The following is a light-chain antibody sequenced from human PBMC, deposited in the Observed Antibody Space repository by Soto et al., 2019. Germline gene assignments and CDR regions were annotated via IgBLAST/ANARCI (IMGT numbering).Light chain of an antibody. CDR1: QDITKY. Sequence: DIQMTQSPSSLSASVGDRVTITCQASQDITKYLNWYQQKPGKAPEVLIYDASTLETGVPARFSGSGSGTVFTFTIGSLQPEDTATYYCQQSDDLPFTFGGGTKVEI. J-gene: IGKJ4*01. CDR2: DAS. V-gene: IGKV1-33*01. CDR3: QQSDDLPFT.